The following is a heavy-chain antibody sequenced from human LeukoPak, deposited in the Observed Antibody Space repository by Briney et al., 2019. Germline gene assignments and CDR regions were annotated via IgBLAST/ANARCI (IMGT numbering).Heavy chain of an antibody. Sequence: GGSLRLSCAASGFTFSSYEMNWVRQAPGKGLEWVSYISSSGSTIYYADSVEGRFTISRDNSKNTLYLQMNSLRAEDTAVYYCAREYYDEAQTRYYFDYWGQGTLVTVSS. CDR1: GFTFSSYE. CDR2: ISSSGSTI. J-gene: IGHJ4*02. V-gene: IGHV3-48*03. CDR3: AREYYDEAQTRYYFDY. D-gene: IGHD3-22*01.